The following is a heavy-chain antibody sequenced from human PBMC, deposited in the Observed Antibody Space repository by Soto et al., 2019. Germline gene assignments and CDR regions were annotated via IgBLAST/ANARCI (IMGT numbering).Heavy chain of an antibody. CDR1: GFTFSSYA. D-gene: IGHD3-3*01. CDR2: ISGSGGST. V-gene: IGHV3-23*01. J-gene: IGHJ5*02. CDR3: AKDPLYYDFWSGQNWFDP. Sequence: GGSLRLSCAASGFTFSSYAMSWVRQAPGKGLEWVSAISGSGGSTYYADSVKGRFTISRDNSKNTLYLQMNSLRAEDTAVYYCAKDPLYYDFWSGQNWFDPWGQGTLVTVSS.